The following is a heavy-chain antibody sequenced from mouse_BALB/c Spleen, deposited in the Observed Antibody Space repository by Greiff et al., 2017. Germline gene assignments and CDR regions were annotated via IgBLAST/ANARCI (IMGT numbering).Heavy chain of an antibody. CDR2: ISSGGSYT. J-gene: IGHJ1*01. V-gene: IGHV5-6*01. Sequence: EVQVVESGGDLVKPGGSLKLSCAASGFTFSSYGMSWVRQTPDKRLEWVATISSGGSYTYYPDSVKGRFTISRDNAKNTLYLQMSSLKSEDTAMYYCARPDDERGYFDVWGAGTTVTVSS. CDR3: ARPDDERGYFDV. CDR1: GFTFSSYG.